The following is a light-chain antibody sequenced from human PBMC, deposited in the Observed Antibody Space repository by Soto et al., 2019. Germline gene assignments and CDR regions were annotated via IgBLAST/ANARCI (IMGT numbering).Light chain of an antibody. CDR3: QQSYSTPPT. J-gene: IGKJ4*01. Sequence: DIQMTQSPSSLSASVGDRVTITCRASQSISSYLNWYQQKPGKAPKLLTYAASSLQSGVSSRFSGSGSGTDFTLTISSLQPEDFATYYCQQSYSTPPTFGGGTKVDIK. CDR2: AAS. V-gene: IGKV1-39*01. CDR1: QSISSY.